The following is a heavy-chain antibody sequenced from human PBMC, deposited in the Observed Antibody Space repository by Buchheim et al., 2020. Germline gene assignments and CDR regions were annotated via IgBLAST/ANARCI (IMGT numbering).Heavy chain of an antibody. V-gene: IGHV3-23*01. CDR3: AKDGGYTSGWKDFDY. CDR1: GFTYSIYA. Sequence: EVQLLESGGGLIQPGGSLRLSCAASGFTYSIYAMSWVRQAPGKGLEWVSTISGSGGGTYYADSVKGRFTISRDNSKNTLYLQMNSLRAEDTAVYYCAKDGGYTSGWKDFDYWGQGTL. D-gene: IGHD6-19*01. CDR2: ISGSGGGT. J-gene: IGHJ4*02.